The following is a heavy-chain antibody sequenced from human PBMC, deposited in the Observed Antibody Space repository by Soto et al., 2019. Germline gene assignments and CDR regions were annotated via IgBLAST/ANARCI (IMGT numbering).Heavy chain of an antibody. CDR2: IKRRADGGTT. Sequence: EVQLVESGGGLVKPGVSLSLSCAASGFTFSNVWMSWVRQAPGKGLEWVVRIKRRADGGTTDYATPVRGIFNVSRDDSKNTLYLQMNSLKTEDTAVYYCTAGYCSGGSCYSVVYWGQGTLVTVSS. D-gene: IGHD2-15*01. V-gene: IGHV3-15*01. J-gene: IGHJ4*02. CDR3: TAGYCSGGSCYSVVY. CDR1: GFTFSNVW.